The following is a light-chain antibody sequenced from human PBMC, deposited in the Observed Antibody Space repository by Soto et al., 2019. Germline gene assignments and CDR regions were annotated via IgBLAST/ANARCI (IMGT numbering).Light chain of an antibody. Sequence: DIQMTQSPSTLSAFVGDRVTITCRASQSISTWLAWYQQKPGKAPKLLIYDASSLESGVPSRFSGSGSWTEFTLTISSLQPEDFASYYCQQYNSYSTFGQGTKVEIK. J-gene: IGKJ1*01. CDR3: QQYNSYST. V-gene: IGKV1-5*01. CDR1: QSISTW. CDR2: DAS.